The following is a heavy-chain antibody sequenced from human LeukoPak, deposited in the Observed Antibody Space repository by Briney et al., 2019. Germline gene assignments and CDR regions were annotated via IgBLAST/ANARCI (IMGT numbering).Heavy chain of an antibody. V-gene: IGHV4-34*01. CDR2: INHSGST. J-gene: IGHJ5*02. CDR1: GGSFSGYY. D-gene: IGHD4-11*01. CDR3: AGRPTTVTGSWFDP. Sequence: SETLSLTCAVYGGSFSGYYWSWLRQPPGKGLEWIGEINHSGSTNYNPSLKSRVTISVDTSKNQFSLKLISVTAADTAVYDCAGRPTTVTGSWFDPWGQGTLVTVSS.